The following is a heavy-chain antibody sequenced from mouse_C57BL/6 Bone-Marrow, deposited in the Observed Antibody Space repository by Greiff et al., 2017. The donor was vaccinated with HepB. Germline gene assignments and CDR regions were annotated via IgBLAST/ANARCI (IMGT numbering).Heavy chain of an antibody. CDR2: ISDGGSYT. J-gene: IGHJ4*01. CDR3: ARETYIYSNHYYAMDY. CDR1: GFTFSSYA. V-gene: IGHV5-4*01. Sequence: EVKLVESGGGLVKPGGSLKLSCAASGFTFSSYAMSWVRQTPEKRLEWVATISDGGSYTYYPDNVKGRFTISRDNAKNNLYLQMSHLKSEDTAMYYCARETYIYSNHYYAMDYWGQGTSVTVSS. D-gene: IGHD2-5*01.